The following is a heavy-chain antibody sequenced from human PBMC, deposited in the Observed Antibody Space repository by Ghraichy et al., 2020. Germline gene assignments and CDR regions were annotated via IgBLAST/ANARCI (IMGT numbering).Heavy chain of an antibody. V-gene: IGHV3-23*01. CDR1: GFTFSSYA. D-gene: IGHD6-19*01. CDR3: AKVDSGWYL. J-gene: IGHJ3*01. Sequence: GGSLRLSCAGSGFTFSSYAMSWVRQAPGKGLEWVSAISSRSDGTYYADSVRGRFTVSRDNSKNTLYLQMNSLTAEDTALYYCAKVDSGWYLWGQGTMVSVSS. CDR2: ISSRSDGT.